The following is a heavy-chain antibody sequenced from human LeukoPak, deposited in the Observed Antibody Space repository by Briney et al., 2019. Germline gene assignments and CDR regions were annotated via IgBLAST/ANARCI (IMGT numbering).Heavy chain of an antibody. J-gene: IGHJ4*02. CDR2: INDDGRST. CDR1: GFTFSSYW. CDR3: ARVRWRGLYYFDY. Sequence: GGSLRLSCAASGFTFSSYWMHWVRQAPGKGLVGVSRINDDGRSTNYADSVKGRFTISRDNAKNTLYLLINSLRAEDTAVYYCARVRWRGLYYFDYWGQGTLVTVSS. V-gene: IGHV3-74*01. D-gene: IGHD4-23*01.